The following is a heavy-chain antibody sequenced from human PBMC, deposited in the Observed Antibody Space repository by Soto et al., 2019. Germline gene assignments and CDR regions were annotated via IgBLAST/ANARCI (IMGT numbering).Heavy chain of an antibody. CDR1: GFTFSSCA. D-gene: IGHD6-19*01. CDR3: AKDKPAAGSQWLVPI. Sequence: HPGGSLRLSCAASGFTFSSCAMSWVRQAPGMGLQWVSAISDSGGSTYYADSVRGRFTISRDNSKNTLYLQLNSLGAEDTAVYYCAKDKPAAGSQWLVPIWGRGTLVTV. V-gene: IGHV3-23*01. CDR2: ISDSGGST. J-gene: IGHJ4*02.